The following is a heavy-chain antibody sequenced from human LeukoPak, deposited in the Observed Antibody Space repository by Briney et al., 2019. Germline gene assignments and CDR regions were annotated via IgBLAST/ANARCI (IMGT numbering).Heavy chain of an antibody. D-gene: IGHD6-13*01. Sequence: GGSLRLSCAASGFTFSSYSMNWVRQAPGKGLAWVSSISSSSSYIYYADSVKGRFTISRDNAKNSLYLQMNSLRAEDTAVYYCARTYLLAAATEFDPWGQGTLVTVSS. CDR3: ARTYLLAAATEFDP. CDR2: ISSSSSYI. J-gene: IGHJ5*02. V-gene: IGHV3-21*01. CDR1: GFTFSSYS.